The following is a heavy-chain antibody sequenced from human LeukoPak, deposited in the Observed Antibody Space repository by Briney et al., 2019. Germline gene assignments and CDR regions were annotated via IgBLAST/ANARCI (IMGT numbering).Heavy chain of an antibody. CDR3: AKDLPRDGYNPDAFDI. Sequence: GGSLRLSCAASGFTFSSYAMSWVRQAPGKGLEWVSVISGSGGSTYYADSVKGRFTISRDNSKNTLYLQMNSLRAEDTAVYYCAKDLPRDGYNPDAFDIWGQGTMVTVSS. D-gene: IGHD5-24*01. J-gene: IGHJ3*02. V-gene: IGHV3-23*01. CDR1: GFTFSSYA. CDR2: ISGSGGST.